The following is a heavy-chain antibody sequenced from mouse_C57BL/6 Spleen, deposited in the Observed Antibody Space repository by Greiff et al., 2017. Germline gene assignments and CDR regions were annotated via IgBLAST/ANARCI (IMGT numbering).Heavy chain of an antibody. CDR3: ARMGTGG. CDR1: GYAFSSSW. Sequence: QVQLKQSGPELVKPGASVKISCKASGYAFSSSWMNWVKQRPGKGLEWIGRIYPGDGDTKYNGKFKGKATLTADKSSSTAYMQLSSLTSEDSAVYFCARMGTGGWGQGTSVTVSS. CDR2: IYPGDGDT. D-gene: IGHD2-10*02. J-gene: IGHJ4*01. V-gene: IGHV1-82*01.